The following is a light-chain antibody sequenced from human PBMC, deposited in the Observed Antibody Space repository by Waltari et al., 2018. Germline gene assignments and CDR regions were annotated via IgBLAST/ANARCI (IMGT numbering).Light chain of an antibody. V-gene: IGLV1-51*01. J-gene: IGLJ2*01. CDR1: TSNHGTNY. CDR3: GTWDNSLRTMI. Sequence: QSVLTQPPSVSAAPGQRVTVSCSGSTSNHGTNYVSWYQKVAGTAPKLLLFDNHRRPSWIPDRFSGSKSGSSATLDITGLQTGDEAEYYCGTWDNSLRTMIFGGGTKLTVL. CDR2: DNH.